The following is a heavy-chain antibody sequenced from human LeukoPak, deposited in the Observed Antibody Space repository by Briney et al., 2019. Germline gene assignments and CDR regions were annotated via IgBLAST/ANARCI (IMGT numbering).Heavy chain of an antibody. J-gene: IGHJ5*02. Sequence: PGGSLRLSCAASGFTFSSYDMTWVRQAPGRGLEWIGEINHSGSTNYNPSLKSRVTISVDTSKNQFSLKLSSVTAADTAVYYCASRRRYGSGRYWFDPWGQGTLVTVSS. D-gene: IGHD3-10*01. CDR2: INHSGST. CDR1: GFTFSSYD. V-gene: IGHV4-34*01. CDR3: ASRRRYGSGRYWFDP.